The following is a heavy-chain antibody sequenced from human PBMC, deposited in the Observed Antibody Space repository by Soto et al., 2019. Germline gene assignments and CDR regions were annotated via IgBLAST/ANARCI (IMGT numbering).Heavy chain of an antibody. CDR1: GFTFSSYA. Sequence: QVQLVESGGGVVQPGRSLRLSCAASGFTFSSYAMHWVRQAPGKGLEWVAVISYDGSNKYYADSVKGRFTISRDNSKNTLYLQMNSLRAEDTAVYYCARVPPGYYYGMDVWGQGTTVTVS. CDR3: ARVPPGYYYGMDV. V-gene: IGHV3-30-3*01. J-gene: IGHJ6*02. CDR2: ISYDGSNK.